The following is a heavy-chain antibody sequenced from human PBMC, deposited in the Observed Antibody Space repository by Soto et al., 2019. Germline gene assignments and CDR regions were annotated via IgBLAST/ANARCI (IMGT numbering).Heavy chain of an antibody. D-gene: IGHD4-17*01. Sequence: PGGSLRLSCAASGFPFADAWMNWVRQAPGKGLEWVGRIKAITDGGTTDQAAPVKGRFTISRDDSENTLYLQMNSLKTEDTAVYYCTTDTSRSTGQSFDYWGHGTLVTVSS. V-gene: IGHV3-15*07. CDR3: TTDTSRSTGQSFDY. CDR1: GFPFADAW. CDR2: IKAITDGGTT. J-gene: IGHJ4*01.